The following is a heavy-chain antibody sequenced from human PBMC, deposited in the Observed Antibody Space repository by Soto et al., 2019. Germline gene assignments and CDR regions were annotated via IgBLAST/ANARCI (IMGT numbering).Heavy chain of an antibody. Sequence: PGGSLSLSCAASGFTFSNAWMNWVRQAPGKGLEWVGRIKSKTDGGTTDYAAPVKGRFTISRDDSKNTLYLQMNSLKTEDTAGTSGKVLVVPAAPIDYWGQGTLVTVSS. J-gene: IGHJ4*02. CDR1: GFTFSNAW. CDR3: KVLVVPAAPIDY. CDR2: IKSKTDGGTT. D-gene: IGHD2-2*01. V-gene: IGHV3-15*07.